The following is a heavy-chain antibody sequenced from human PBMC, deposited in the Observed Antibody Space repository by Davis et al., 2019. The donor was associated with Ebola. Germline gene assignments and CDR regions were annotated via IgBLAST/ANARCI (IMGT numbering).Heavy chain of an antibody. V-gene: IGHV3-23*01. Sequence: GGSLRLSCAASGFTFSSYTMSWVRQAPGKGLEWVSAVSGSGITTYYADSVKGRFTISRDNSKNTLYLQLNSLSAEDTAVYYCARGSSRDSSGSYPYYYGMDVWGQGTTVTVSS. CDR2: VSGSGITT. J-gene: IGHJ6*02. CDR3: ARGSSRDSSGSYPYYYGMDV. CDR1: GFTFSSYT. D-gene: IGHD1-26*01.